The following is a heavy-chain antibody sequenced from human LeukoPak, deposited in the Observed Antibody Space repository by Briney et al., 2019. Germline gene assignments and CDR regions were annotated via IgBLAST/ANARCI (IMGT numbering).Heavy chain of an antibody. CDR3: ARDRSLLWFGEFISWFDP. J-gene: IGHJ5*02. D-gene: IGHD3-10*01. V-gene: IGHV1-2*02. Sequence: ASVKVSCKASGYTFTCYYMHWVRQAPGQGLEWMGWINPNSGGTNYAQKFQGRVTMTRDTSISTAYMELSRLRSDDTAVYYCARDRSLLWFGEFISWFDPWGQGTLVTVSS. CDR2: INPNSGGT. CDR1: GYTFTCYY.